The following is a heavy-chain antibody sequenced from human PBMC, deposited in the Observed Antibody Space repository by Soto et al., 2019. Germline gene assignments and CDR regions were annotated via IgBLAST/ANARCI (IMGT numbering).Heavy chain of an antibody. D-gene: IGHD3-22*01. Sequence: ASVKVSCKASGYTFTSYGISWVRQAPGQGLEWMGWISAYNGNTNYAQKLQGRVTMTTDTSTSTAYMELRSLRSDDTAVYYCARYRGPVYYDSSGPWGQGTLVTVSS. CDR3: ARYRGPVYYDSSGP. CDR1: GYTFTSYG. CDR2: ISAYNGNT. J-gene: IGHJ5*02. V-gene: IGHV1-18*04.